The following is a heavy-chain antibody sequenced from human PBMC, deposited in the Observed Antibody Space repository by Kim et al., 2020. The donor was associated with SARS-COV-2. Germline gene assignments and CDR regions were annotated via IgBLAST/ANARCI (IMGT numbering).Heavy chain of an antibody. Sequence: SETLSLTCAAYGGSFSGYYWSWIRQPPGKGLEWIGEINHSGSTNYNPSLKSRVTISVDTSKNPFSLKLSSVTAADTAVYYCARGKYSSSWYGHRNWFDPWGQGTLVTVSS. V-gene: IGHV4-34*01. CDR1: GGSFSGYY. CDR2: INHSGST. CDR3: ARGKYSSSWYGHRNWFDP. J-gene: IGHJ5*02. D-gene: IGHD6-13*01.